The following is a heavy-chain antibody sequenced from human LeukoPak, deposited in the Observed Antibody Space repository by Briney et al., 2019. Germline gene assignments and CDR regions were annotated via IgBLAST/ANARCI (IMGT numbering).Heavy chain of an antibody. CDR3: ARWAITMVRDPPRSYGMDV. CDR1: GFTFSSYS. Sequence: GSLRLSCAASGFTFSSYSMNWVRQAPGKGLEWVSSISSSSSYICYADSVKGRFTISRDNAKNSLYLQMNSLRAEDTAVYYCARWAITMVRDPPRSYGMDVWGKGTTVTVSS. D-gene: IGHD3-10*01. V-gene: IGHV3-21*01. J-gene: IGHJ6*04. CDR2: ISSSSSYI.